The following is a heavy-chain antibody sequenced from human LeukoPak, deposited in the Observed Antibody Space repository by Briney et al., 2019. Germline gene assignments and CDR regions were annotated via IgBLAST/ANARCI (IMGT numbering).Heavy chain of an antibody. CDR1: GGSISSYY. Sequence: PSETLSLTCTVSGGSISSYYWSWIRQSPGKGLEWIGYIYYSGSTNYNPSLKSRVTISVDTSKNQFSLKLSSVTAADTAVYYCAGGGDGYCSGGSCYYFDYWGQGTLVTVSS. J-gene: IGHJ4*02. CDR2: IYYSGST. CDR3: AGGGDGYCSGGSCYYFDY. D-gene: IGHD2-15*01. V-gene: IGHV4-59*01.